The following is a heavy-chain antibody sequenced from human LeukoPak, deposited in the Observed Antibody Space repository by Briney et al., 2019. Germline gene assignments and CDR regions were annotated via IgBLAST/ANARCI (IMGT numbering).Heavy chain of an antibody. CDR3: VRDSSFSNN. J-gene: IGHJ4*02. CDR1: GFTFRSYT. D-gene: IGHD2/OR15-2a*01. Sequence: TGGALRISCGASGFTFRSYTMNWVRQAPGKGLQWVSSITSGSDYIYYADSVRGRFTISRDNAKNSLYLQMNSLSPEDTAMYYCVRDSSFSNNWGQGTLVTVSS. V-gene: IGHV3-21*06. CDR2: ITSGSDYI.